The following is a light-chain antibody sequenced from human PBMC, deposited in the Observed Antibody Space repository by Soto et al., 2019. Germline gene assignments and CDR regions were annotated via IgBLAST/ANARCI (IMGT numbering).Light chain of an antibody. J-gene: IGKJ4*01. Sequence: DIQMTQSPSSLSASVGDRVTITCRASQSSSSYLNWCQQKPGKAPKLLIYAASSLQSGVPLRFSGSGSGTDFTLTISSLQPEDSATYYCQQSYSTPLTFGGGTKV. CDR3: QQSYSTPLT. V-gene: IGKV1-39*01. CDR1: QSSSSY. CDR2: AAS.